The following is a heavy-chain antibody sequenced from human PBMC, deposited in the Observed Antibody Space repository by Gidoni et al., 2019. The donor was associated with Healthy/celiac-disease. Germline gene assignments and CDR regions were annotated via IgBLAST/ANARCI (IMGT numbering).Heavy chain of an antibody. CDR2: RKQDGGEK. Sequence: EVQRVESGGGLVPPGGSLTPCCAASGFTFRRYWVSWVRQDAGKGLGWVANRKQDGGEKYYVDAVKGRFTISRDNAKNSLYLQLNSLRAGDTAVYYCAGDRDYYGMDVWGQGTTVTVSS. CDR1: GFTFRRYW. CDR3: AGDRDYYGMDV. V-gene: IGHV3-7*01. D-gene: IGHD3-10*01. J-gene: IGHJ6*02.